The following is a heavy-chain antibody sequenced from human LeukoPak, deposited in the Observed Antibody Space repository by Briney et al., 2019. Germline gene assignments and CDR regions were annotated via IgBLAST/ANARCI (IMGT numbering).Heavy chain of an antibody. Sequence: PGGSLRLSCAASGFTFSSYSMNWVRQAPGKGLEWVSSISSSSSYIYYADSVKGRFTISRDNAKNSLYLQMNSLRAEDTAVYYCARGGLELKRTPGYYFDYWGQGTLVTVSS. CDR1: GFTFSSYS. J-gene: IGHJ4*02. D-gene: IGHD1-7*01. V-gene: IGHV3-21*01. CDR2: ISSSSSYI. CDR3: ARGGLELKRTPGYYFDY.